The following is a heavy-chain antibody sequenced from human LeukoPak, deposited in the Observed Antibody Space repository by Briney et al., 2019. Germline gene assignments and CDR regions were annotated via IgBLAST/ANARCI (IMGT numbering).Heavy chain of an antibody. CDR2: ISSSSSYT. D-gene: IGHD6-6*01. CDR3: ARDQVAARRYYYGMDV. J-gene: IGHJ6*02. CDR1: GFTFSDYY. Sequence: MSGGSRRLSCAASGFTFSDYYMSWIRQAPGKGLEWVSYISSSSSYTNYADSVKGRFTISRDNAKNSLYLQMNSLRAEDTAVYYCARDQVAARRYYYGMDVWGQGTTVTVSS. V-gene: IGHV3-11*06.